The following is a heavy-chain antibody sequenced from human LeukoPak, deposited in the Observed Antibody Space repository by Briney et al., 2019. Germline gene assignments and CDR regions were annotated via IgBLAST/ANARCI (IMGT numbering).Heavy chain of an antibody. J-gene: IGHJ4*02. CDR3: ARVGTVTSFDH. V-gene: IGHV4-59*01. CDR1: DGSISNYY. CDR2: IYCSGST. D-gene: IGHD4-17*01. Sequence: PSETLSLTCTVSDGSISNYYWSWIRQPQGRGLEWIGHIYCSGSTNYNPSLKSRVTISVDTSNNQFSLKLSSVTTADTAVYYCARVGTVTSFDHWGQGTLVTVSS.